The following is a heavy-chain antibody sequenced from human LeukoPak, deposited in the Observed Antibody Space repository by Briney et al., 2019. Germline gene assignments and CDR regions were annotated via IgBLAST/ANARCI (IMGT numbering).Heavy chain of an antibody. CDR2: IKQDGSEK. V-gene: IGHV3-7*01. Sequence: GGSLRLSCAASGFTFSSYWMSWVRQAPGKGLEWVANIKQDGSEKYYVDSVKGRFTISRGNAKNSLYLQMNSLRAEDTAVYYCARDDRGNWFDPWGQGTLVTVSS. J-gene: IGHJ5*02. CDR1: GFTFSSYW. D-gene: IGHD3-10*01. CDR3: ARDDRGNWFDP.